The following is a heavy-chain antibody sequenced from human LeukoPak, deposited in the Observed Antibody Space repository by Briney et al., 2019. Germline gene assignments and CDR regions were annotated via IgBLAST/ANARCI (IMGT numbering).Heavy chain of an antibody. J-gene: IGHJ5*02. CDR3: ARGRSGGNWFDP. CDR1: GYTFTNFD. CDR2: MNPNSGNT. D-gene: IGHD3-10*01. V-gene: IGHV1-8*03. Sequence: ASVKVSCKASGYTFTNFDITWVRQAPGQGLEWMGWMNPNSGNTGYAQKFQGRVTITRNTSINTAYMELSSLRSEDTAVYYCARGRSGGNWFDPWGQGTLVTVSS.